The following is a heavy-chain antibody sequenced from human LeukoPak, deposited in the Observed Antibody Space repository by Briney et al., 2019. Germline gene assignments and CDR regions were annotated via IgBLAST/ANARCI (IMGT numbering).Heavy chain of an antibody. J-gene: IGHJ4*02. V-gene: IGHV1-18*04. CDR3: ARDRLGVVTGPYDY. CDR1: GSSFTSYG. CDR2: ISAYNGNT. D-gene: IGHD2-2*01. Sequence: ASVKVSCNASGSSFTSYGISWVRQPPGQGLELMGGISAYNGNTNYAQKLQGRVTMTTDTSKSTAYMELRSLRSDDTAVYYCARDRLGVVTGPYDYWGQGTLVTVSS.